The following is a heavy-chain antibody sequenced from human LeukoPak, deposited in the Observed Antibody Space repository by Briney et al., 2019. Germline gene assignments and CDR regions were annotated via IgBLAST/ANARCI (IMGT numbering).Heavy chain of an antibody. J-gene: IGHJ4*02. V-gene: IGHV3-7*03. Sequence: PGGSLRLSCAASGFTFSSYWMSWVRQAPGKGLEWVANIKQDGSEKYYVDSVKGRFTISRDNAKNSLYLQMNSLRAEDTALYYCARWGYYYDSSGYYHGIDYWGQGTLVTVSS. CDR1: GFTFSSYW. D-gene: IGHD3-22*01. CDR2: IKQDGSEK. CDR3: ARWGYYYDSSGYYHGIDY.